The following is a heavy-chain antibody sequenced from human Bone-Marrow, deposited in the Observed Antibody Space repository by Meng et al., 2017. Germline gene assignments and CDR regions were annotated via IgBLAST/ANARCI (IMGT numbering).Heavy chain of an antibody. CDR2: IYPSGNT. J-gene: IGHJ6*02. V-gene: IGHV4-4*07. D-gene: IGHD1-26*01. CDR3: GGGQTGGSYYDGMDF. Sequence: SETLSLTCTASGDSISSYYWSWIRQPAGKGLEWIGRIYPSGNTNYSPSLKKRLTMSVDTSKNQLSLKLSSVTAADTAIYYCGGGQTGGSYYDGMDFWGQGTTVTVSS. CDR1: GDSISSYY.